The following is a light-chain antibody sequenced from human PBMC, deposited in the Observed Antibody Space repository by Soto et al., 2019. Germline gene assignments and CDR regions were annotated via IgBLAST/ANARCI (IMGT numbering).Light chain of an antibody. Sequence: EIVLTQSPGTLSLSPGERATLSCRASPSVRSSYLAWYQQKPGQAPRLLIYGAATRATGIPARFSGSGSGTEFPLTISSLQSEDFAVYYCQQYNNWPRTFGQGTKVDI. CDR2: GAA. J-gene: IGKJ1*01. CDR3: QQYNNWPRT. V-gene: IGKV3-15*01. CDR1: PSVRSSY.